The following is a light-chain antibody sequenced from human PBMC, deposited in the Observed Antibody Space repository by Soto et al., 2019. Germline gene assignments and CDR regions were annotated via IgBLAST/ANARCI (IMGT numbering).Light chain of an antibody. CDR2: AAS. Sequence: DIQMTQSPSSLSASVGDRVTITCRASQGIRNDLGWYQQKPGKAPKCLIYAASSLQSGVPSRFSGSGSGTEFSLTISSLQPDDSATYYCQQYNSGWTFGQGTKVDIK. CDR1: QGIRND. CDR3: QQYNSGWT. V-gene: IGKV1-17*01. J-gene: IGKJ1*01.